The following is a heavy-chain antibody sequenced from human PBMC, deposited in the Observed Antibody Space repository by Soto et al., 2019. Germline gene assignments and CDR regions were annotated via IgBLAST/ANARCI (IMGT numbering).Heavy chain of an antibody. D-gene: IGHD3-9*01. CDR1: GFTFSSYA. Sequence: GGSLRLSCAASGFTFSSYAMSWVRQAPGKGLEWVSAISGSGGSTYYADSVKGRFTISRDNSKNTLYLQMNSLRAEDTAVYYCAKDGRPTYDIAYYYYGMDVWGQGT. CDR2: ISGSGGST. V-gene: IGHV3-23*01. J-gene: IGHJ6*02. CDR3: AKDGRPTYDIAYYYYGMDV.